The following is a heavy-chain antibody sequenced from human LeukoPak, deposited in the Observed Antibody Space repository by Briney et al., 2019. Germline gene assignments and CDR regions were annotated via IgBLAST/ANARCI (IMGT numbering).Heavy chain of an antibody. CDR3: ARDVGMSSGWARYYDYVMDV. V-gene: IGHV1-2*02. D-gene: IGHD6-19*01. CDR1: GYTFTGYY. CDR2: INPNSGGT. J-gene: IGHJ6*02. Sequence: ASVKVSCKASGYTFTGYYMHWVRQAPGQGLEWMGWINPNSGGTNYAQKFQGRVTMTRDTSISTAYMELSRLRSDDTAVYYCARDVGMSSGWARYYDYVMDVCGQGNTVTGSS.